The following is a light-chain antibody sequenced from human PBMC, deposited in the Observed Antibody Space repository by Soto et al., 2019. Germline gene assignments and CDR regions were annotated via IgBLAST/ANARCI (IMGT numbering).Light chain of an antibody. CDR3: QHYNSYSEA. V-gene: IGKV1-5*01. Sequence: DIQMTQSPSSLSASVGERVTITCRASQSIRSYLNWYQPKQGKAPKIXIYAASSLQSGVPSRFSGSGSGTEFARTISSLQPDDFATSYCQHYNSYSEAFGQGTKVDIK. CDR1: QSIRSY. CDR2: AAS. J-gene: IGKJ1*01.